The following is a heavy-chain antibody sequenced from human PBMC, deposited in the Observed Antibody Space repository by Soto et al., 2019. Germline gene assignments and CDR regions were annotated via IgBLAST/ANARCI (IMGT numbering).Heavy chain of an antibody. V-gene: IGHV3-53*04. D-gene: IGHD3-10*01. Sequence: PGGSLRLSCSASGFIFSDYAMHWVRQAPGKGLEWVSVIYSGGSTYYADSVKGRFTISRHNSKNTLYLQMNSLRAEDTAVYYCARAPHYYGSGSYDAFDIWGQGTMVTVSS. CDR2: IYSGGST. J-gene: IGHJ3*02. CDR3: ARAPHYYGSGSYDAFDI. CDR1: GFIFSDYA.